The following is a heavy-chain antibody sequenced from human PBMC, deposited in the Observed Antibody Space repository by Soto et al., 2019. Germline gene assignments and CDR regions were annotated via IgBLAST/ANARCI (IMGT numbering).Heavy chain of an antibody. Sequence: QVQLVQSRAEVKKPGASVNVSCKASGYTFTDYYIYWLRQAPGHGLEWMGWINPNSGATNYAHNFQGRVTMTRDTSIRAAYMELSRLGSDDTAVYYCAKDQGGYMVSGMDVWGQGTTVTVSS. V-gene: IGHV1-2*02. CDR3: AKDQGGYMVSGMDV. CDR1: GYTFTDYY. D-gene: IGHD2-2*02. CDR2: INPNSGAT. J-gene: IGHJ6*02.